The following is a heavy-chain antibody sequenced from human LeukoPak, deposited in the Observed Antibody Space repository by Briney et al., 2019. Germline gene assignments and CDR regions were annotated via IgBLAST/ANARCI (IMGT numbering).Heavy chain of an antibody. CDR3: TTVGDLLTGGSDY. Sequence: PGGSLRLSCAASGFTFSNAWMTWVRQAPGKGLEWVGHIKSKTDGGTTDYAAPVKGRFTISRDDSKNTLFLQMNSLKTEDTAVYYCTTVGDLLTGGSDYWGQGTLVTVSS. CDR2: IKSKTDGGTT. CDR1: GFTFSNAW. D-gene: IGHD3-9*01. V-gene: IGHV3-15*01. J-gene: IGHJ4*02.